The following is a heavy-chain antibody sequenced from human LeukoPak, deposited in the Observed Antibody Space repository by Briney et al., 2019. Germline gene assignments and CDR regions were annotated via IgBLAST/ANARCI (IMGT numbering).Heavy chain of an antibody. Sequence: PSETLSLTCAVYGGSFSGYYWSWIRQPPGKGLEWIGSIYYSGSTYYNPSLKSRVTISVDTSKNQFSLKLSSVTAADTAVYYCARDMGYYYYMDVWGKGTTVTVSS. D-gene: IGHD1-26*01. V-gene: IGHV4-34*01. CDR2: IYYSGST. CDR1: GGSFSGYY. CDR3: ARDMGYYYYMDV. J-gene: IGHJ6*03.